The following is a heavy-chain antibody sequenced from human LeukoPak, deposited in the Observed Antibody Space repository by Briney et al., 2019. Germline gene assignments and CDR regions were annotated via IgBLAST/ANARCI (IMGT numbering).Heavy chain of an antibody. CDR3: AESPIVPASWVRPGFDY. CDR2: IAPGGGSP. CDR1: GFSFSNYA. Sequence: GGSLRLSCAASGFSFSNYAMSWVRQAPGKGLEWVSTIAPGGGSPDYADSVRGRFTFSRDNSQNTLYLQMTSLTVDDTAVYYCAESPIVPASWVRPGFDYWGQGTLVIVSS. J-gene: IGHJ4*02. V-gene: IGHV3-23*01. D-gene: IGHD2-2*01.